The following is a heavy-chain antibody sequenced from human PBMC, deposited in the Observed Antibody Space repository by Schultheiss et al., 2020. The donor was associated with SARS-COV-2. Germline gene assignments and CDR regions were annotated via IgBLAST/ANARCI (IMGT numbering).Heavy chain of an antibody. V-gene: IGHV2-70*18. Sequence: TLSLTCTVSGGSISSGDYYWSWIRQPPGKALEWLALIDWDDDKYYSTSLKTRLTISKDTSKNQVVLTMTNMDPVDTATYYCARVQRVEAGYYYGMDVWGQGTTVTVSS. D-gene: IGHD6-6*01. CDR1: GGSISSGDYY. CDR3: ARVQRVEAGYYYGMDV. J-gene: IGHJ6*02. CDR2: IDWDDDK.